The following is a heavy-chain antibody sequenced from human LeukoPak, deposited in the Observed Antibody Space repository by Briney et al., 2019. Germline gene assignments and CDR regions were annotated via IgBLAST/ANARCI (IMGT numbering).Heavy chain of an antibody. CDR3: ARRVFRFLEWLFSDTWFPP. Sequence: PSETLSLTCTVSGGSISSSSYYWGWIRQPPGKGLEWIGSIYYSGSTYYNPSLKSRVTISVDTSKNQFSLKLSSVTAADTAVYYCARRVFRFLEWLFSDTWFPPWGQGTLVTVSS. V-gene: IGHV4-39*01. D-gene: IGHD3-3*01. J-gene: IGHJ5*02. CDR1: GGSISSSSYY. CDR2: IYYSGST.